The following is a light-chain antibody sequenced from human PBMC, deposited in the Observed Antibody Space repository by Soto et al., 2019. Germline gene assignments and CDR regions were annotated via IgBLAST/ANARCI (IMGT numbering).Light chain of an antibody. CDR1: QSISPW. CDR2: KAS. CDR3: QQYHSSSLT. Sequence: DIQMTQSPSTLSASVGDRVTITCRASQSISPWLAWFQQKPGQAPKLLIYKASLLESAGQSRFSGSGSGTEFTLPISSLLPDDFSVYYCQQYHSSSLTFGQGTKV. V-gene: IGKV1-5*03. J-gene: IGKJ1*01.